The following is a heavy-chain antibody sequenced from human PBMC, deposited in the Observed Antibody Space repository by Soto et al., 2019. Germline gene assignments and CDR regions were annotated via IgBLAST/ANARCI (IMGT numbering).Heavy chain of an antibody. Sequence: QVQLVQSGAEEKKPGASVKVSCKASGYPFSNYAMHWVRQAPGQGLEWMGWINACNGNSKYSQKLQGRVTITRDTDANTAYMELDSLRSEDTAVYYCATSTYCSSSTCYKWYGMDVWGQVTAVTVSS. CDR2: INACNGNS. CDR1: GYPFSNYA. D-gene: IGHD2-2*01. J-gene: IGHJ6*02. V-gene: IGHV1-3*05. CDR3: ATSTYCSSSTCYKWYGMDV.